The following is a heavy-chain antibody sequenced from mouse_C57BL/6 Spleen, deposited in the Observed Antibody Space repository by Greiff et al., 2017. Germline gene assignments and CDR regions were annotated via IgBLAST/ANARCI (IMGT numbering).Heavy chain of an antibody. D-gene: IGHD1-1*01. CDR3: SFITTVVEGTDWYFDV. Sequence: QVQLKQPGAELVKPGASVKLSCKASGYTFTSYWMHWVKQRPGRGLEWIGRIDPNSGGTKYNEKFKSKATLTVDKPSSTAYMQLSSLTSEDSAVYYCSFITTVVEGTDWYFDVWGTGTTVTVSS. V-gene: IGHV1-72*01. CDR1: GYTFTSYW. J-gene: IGHJ1*03. CDR2: IDPNSGGT.